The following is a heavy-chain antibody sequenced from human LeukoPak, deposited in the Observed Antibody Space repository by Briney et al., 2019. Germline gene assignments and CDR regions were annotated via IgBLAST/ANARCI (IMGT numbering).Heavy chain of an antibody. J-gene: IGHJ6*02. CDR3: AREHCSSTSCYYYYYGMDD. D-gene: IGHD2-2*01. V-gene: IGHV1-2*02. CDR2: INPNSGGT. CDR1: GYTFTGYY. Sequence: ASVKVSCKASGYTFTGYYMHWVRQAPGQGLEWMGWINPNSGGTNYAQKFRGRVTMTRDTSISTAYMELSRLRSDDTAVYYCAREHCSSTSCYYYYYGMDDWGQGTTVTVSS.